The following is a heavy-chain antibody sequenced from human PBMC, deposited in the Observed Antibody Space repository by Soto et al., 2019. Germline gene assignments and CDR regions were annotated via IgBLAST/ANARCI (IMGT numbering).Heavy chain of an antibody. D-gene: IGHD2-2*01. CDR1: GFTFSSYG. Sequence: QVQLVESGGGVVQPGRSLRLSCAASGFTFSSYGMHWVRQAPGKGLEWVAVIWYDGSNKYYADSLKGRFTISRDNSKNTLYLQMNSLSAEDTAVYYCARDNQLGYCSSTSCYGTYYFDYWGQGTLVTVSS. CDR3: ARDNQLGYCSSTSCYGTYYFDY. J-gene: IGHJ4*02. CDR2: IWYDGSNK. V-gene: IGHV3-33*01.